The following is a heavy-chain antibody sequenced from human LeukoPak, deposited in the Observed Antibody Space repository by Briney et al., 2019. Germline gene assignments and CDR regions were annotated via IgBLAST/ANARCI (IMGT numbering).Heavy chain of an antibody. Sequence: PGGSLRLSCAASGFNFTNYNMNWVRQAPGKGLEWVSSIHSSSGSIYYADSLKGRFTISRDNAKNSLYLQMNSLRAEDTAVYYCARRCGGDCVDAFDIWGQGTMVTVSS. J-gene: IGHJ3*02. V-gene: IGHV3-21*04. D-gene: IGHD2-21*02. CDR1: GFNFTNYN. CDR2: IHSSSGSI. CDR3: ARRCGGDCVDAFDI.